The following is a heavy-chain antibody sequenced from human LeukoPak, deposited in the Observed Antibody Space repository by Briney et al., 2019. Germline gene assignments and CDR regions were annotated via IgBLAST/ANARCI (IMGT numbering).Heavy chain of an antibody. CDR1: GYTFNYYY. V-gene: IGHV1-2*02. J-gene: IGHJ4*02. D-gene: IGHD2-15*01. CDR3: AREGYCSGSNCYSLLE. Sequence: GASVKVSCKASGYTFNYYYLYWVRQAPGQGLECLGWINPNSGGTHYAQKFQGRVTMTRDTSITTAYMELRRLTSDDTAIYYCAREGYCSGSNCYSLLERGQGTLVTVSS. CDR2: INPNSGGT.